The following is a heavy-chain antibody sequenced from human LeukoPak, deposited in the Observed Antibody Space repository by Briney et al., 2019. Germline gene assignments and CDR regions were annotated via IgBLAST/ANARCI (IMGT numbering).Heavy chain of an antibody. V-gene: IGHV1-18*01. D-gene: IGHD1-26*01. CDR3: ARRFKQDVLGTTMGWFDP. CDR2: ISAYNGNT. CDR1: GYPFTDFG. Sequence: ASVKVSCKASGYPFTDFGIGWVRQAPGQGPEWMGWISAYNGNTNYAQKIQGRVAMTTDPSTSTVYMELKSLRSDDTAVYYCARRFKQDVLGTTMGWFDPWGQGTLITVSS. J-gene: IGHJ5*02.